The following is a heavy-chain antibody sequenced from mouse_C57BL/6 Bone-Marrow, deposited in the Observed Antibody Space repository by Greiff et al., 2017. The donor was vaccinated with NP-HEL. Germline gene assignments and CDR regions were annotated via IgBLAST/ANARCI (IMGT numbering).Heavy chain of an antibody. J-gene: IGHJ3*01. CDR1: GFTFSDYG. CDR2: ISSGSSTI. V-gene: IGHV5-17*01. D-gene: IGHD1-1*01. Sequence: DVKLVESGGGLVKPGGSLKLSCAASGFTFSDYGMHWVRPAPEKGLEWVAYISSGSSTIYYADTVKGRFTISRDNAKNTLFLQMTSLRSEDTAMYYCARPLYYGSSYGFAYWGQGTLVTVSA. CDR3: ARPLYYGSSYGFAY.